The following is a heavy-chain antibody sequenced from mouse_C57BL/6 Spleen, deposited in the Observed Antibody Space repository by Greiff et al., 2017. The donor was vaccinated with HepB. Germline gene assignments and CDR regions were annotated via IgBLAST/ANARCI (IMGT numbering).Heavy chain of an antibody. CDR3: ARGGLAWFAY. Sequence: EVQVVESGGGLVQPGGSLSLSCAASGFTFTDYYMSWVRQPPGKALEWLGFIRNKANGYTTEYSASVKGRFTISRDNSQSILYLQMNALRAEDSATYYCARGGLAWFAYWGQGTLVTVSA. CDR1: GFTFTDYY. J-gene: IGHJ3*01. V-gene: IGHV7-3*01. CDR2: IRNKANGYTT.